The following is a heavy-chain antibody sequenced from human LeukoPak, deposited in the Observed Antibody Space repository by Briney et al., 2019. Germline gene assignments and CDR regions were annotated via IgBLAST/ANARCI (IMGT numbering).Heavy chain of an antibody. CDR1: GFTFSSYA. CDR3: AREADGALRYYYYYGMDV. CDR2: ISYDGSNK. D-gene: IGHD5/OR15-5a*01. V-gene: IGHV3-30*04. J-gene: IGHJ6*04. Sequence: GGSLRLSCAASGFTFSSYAMHWVRQAPGKGLEWVAVISYDGSNKYYADSVKGRFTISRDNSKNTLYLQMNSLRAEDTAVYYCAREADGALRYYYYYGMDVWGKGTTVTVSS.